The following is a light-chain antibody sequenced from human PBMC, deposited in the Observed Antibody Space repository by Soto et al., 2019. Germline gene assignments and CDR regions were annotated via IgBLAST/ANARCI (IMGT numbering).Light chain of an antibody. CDR2: SNY. V-gene: IGLV1-44*01. J-gene: IGLJ1*01. CDR1: SSNIGSKT. Sequence: QSVLTQPPSASGTPGQRVTISCSGSSSNIGSKTVNWYQQLPGTAPKLLIYSNYQRPSGVPDRFSGSKSGTSASLAISGLQSEDEADYYCAAWDASLNGYVLGTGTKVT. CDR3: AAWDASLNGYV.